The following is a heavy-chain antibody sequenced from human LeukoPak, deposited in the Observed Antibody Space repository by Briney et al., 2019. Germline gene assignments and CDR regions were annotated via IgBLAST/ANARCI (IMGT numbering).Heavy chain of an antibody. CDR2: ISSSGSTI. CDR3: ARHLLWFGELSGGFDY. D-gene: IGHD3-10*01. Sequence: GGSLRLSCAASRFTFSDYYMSWIRQAPGKGLEWVSYISSSGSTIYYADSVKGRFTISRDNAKNSLYLQMNSLRAEDTAVYYCARHLLWFGELSGGFDYWGQGTLVTVSS. J-gene: IGHJ4*02. V-gene: IGHV3-11*01. CDR1: RFTFSDYY.